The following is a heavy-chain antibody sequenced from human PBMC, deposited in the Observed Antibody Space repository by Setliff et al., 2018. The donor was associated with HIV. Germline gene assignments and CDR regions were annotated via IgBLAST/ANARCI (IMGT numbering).Heavy chain of an antibody. Sequence: SETLSLTCTVSGGSISSYYWSWIRQPPGKGLEWIGYIYYSGSTNYNPSLKSPVTISVDTSKNQFSLTLSYVTAADTAVYYCARYGGSAPNPDHYYYYMDVWGKGTKVTVSS. V-gene: IGHV4-59*08. CDR3: ARYGGSAPNPDHYYYYMDV. CDR2: IYYSGST. J-gene: IGHJ6*03. CDR1: GGSISSYY. D-gene: IGHD1-26*01.